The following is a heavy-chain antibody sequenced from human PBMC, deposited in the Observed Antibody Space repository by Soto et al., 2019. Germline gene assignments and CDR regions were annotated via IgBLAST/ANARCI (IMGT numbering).Heavy chain of an antibody. CDR1: GGSISGYY. V-gene: IGHV4-4*07. CDR2: MYNSERT. CDR3: AREPLAHSYFDL. Sequence: PSETLSLTCTASGGSISGYYWSWIRQPAGKGLEWIGRMYNSERTNYNPSLKSRVTMSMDTSKNQFSLKLTSVTAADTAVYFCAREPLAHSYFDLWGQGTLVTVS. J-gene: IGHJ4*02.